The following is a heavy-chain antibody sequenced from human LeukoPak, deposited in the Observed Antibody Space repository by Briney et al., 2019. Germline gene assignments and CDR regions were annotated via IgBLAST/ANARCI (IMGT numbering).Heavy chain of an antibody. D-gene: IGHD2-2*01. V-gene: IGHV4-59*01. J-gene: IGHJ6*03. Sequence: SETLSLTCTVSGGSISSYYWSWIRQPPGKGLEWIGYIYYSGSTNYNPSLKSRVTISVDTSKNQFSLKLSSVTAADTAVYYCARVGRTSCLFYWYYCMDVWGKGTTVTVSS. CDR3: ARVGRTSCLFYWYYCMDV. CDR1: GGSISSYY. CDR2: IYYSGST.